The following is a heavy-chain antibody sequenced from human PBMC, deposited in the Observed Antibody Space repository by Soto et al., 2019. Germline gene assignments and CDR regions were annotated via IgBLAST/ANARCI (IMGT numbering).Heavy chain of an antibody. Sequence: SETLSLTCAVYGGSFSGYYWSWIRQPPGKGLEWIGYIYHSGSTYYNPSLKSRVTISVDRSKNQFSLKLSSVTAADTAVYYCARGTNYDYVGGALWGQGTLVTVSS. D-gene: IGHD3-16*01. CDR3: ARGTNYDYVGGAL. CDR2: IYHSGST. J-gene: IGHJ4*02. V-gene: IGHV4-34*01. CDR1: GGSFSGYY.